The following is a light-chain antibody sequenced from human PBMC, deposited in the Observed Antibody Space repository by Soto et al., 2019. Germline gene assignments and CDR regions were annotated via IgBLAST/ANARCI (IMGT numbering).Light chain of an antibody. CDR3: QQYNNWPPT. J-gene: IGKJ1*01. Sequence: EIVMTQSPATLSVSRGERATLSCRASQSVSSNLAWYQQKPGQAPRLLIYGASTRATGIPARFSGSGSGTDFTLTISSLQSEDFAVYYCQQYNNWPPTFGQGTKVEIK. CDR2: GAS. V-gene: IGKV3-15*01. CDR1: QSVSSN.